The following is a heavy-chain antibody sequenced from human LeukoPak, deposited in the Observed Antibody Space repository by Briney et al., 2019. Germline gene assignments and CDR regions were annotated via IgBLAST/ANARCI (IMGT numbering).Heavy chain of an antibody. CDR3: ARHIARPTYYYDSSGYGAVNAFDI. D-gene: IGHD3-22*01. CDR2: IYYSGST. J-gene: IGHJ3*02. V-gene: IGHV4-39*01. Sequence: GSLRLSCAASGFTLSSYAMSWVRQAPGKGLEWIGSIYYSGSTYYNPSLKSRVTISVDTSKNQFSLKLSSVTAADTAVYYCARHIARPTYYYDSSGYGAVNAFDIWGQGTMVTVSS. CDR1: GFTLSSYA.